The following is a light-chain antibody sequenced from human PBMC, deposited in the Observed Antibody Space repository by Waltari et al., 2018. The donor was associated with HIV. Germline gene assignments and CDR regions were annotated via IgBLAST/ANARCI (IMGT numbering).Light chain of an antibody. CDR1: SSDVVRYNF. CDR3: CSYAGSSTWV. CDR2: EVS. V-gene: IGLV2-23*02. J-gene: IGLJ3*02. Sequence: QSALTQPASVSGSPGQSITISCTGPSSDVVRYNFVSWYQQHPGKAPKLMIYEVSKRPSGVSNRFSGSKSGNTASLTISGLQAEDEADYYCCSYAGSSTWVFGGGTKLTVL.